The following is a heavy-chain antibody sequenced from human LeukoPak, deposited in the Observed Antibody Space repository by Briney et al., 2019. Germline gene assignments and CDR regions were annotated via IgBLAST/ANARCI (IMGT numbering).Heavy chain of an antibody. J-gene: IGHJ5*02. CDR3: AKRGIYQNWFDP. V-gene: IGHV3-7*01. Sequence: GGSLRLSCAASGFTFSSYWMSWVRQAPGKGLEWVANIEQDGSEKYYVDSVKGRFTTSRDNAKNSLYLQMNSLRAEDTAVYYCAKRGIYQNWFDPWGQGTLVTVSS. CDR1: GFTFSSYW. CDR2: IEQDGSEK. D-gene: IGHD2-2*01.